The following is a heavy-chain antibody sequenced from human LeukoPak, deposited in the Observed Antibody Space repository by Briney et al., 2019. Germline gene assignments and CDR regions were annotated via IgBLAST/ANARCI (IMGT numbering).Heavy chain of an antibody. CDR3: ARGFPLGPNFDY. Sequence: GGSLRLSCAASGFTFSDYYMSWIRQAPGKGLEWVANIKQDGSEKYYVDSVKGRFTISRDNAKNSLYLQMNSLRAEDTAVYYCARGFPLGPNFDYWGQGTLVTVSS. CDR2: IKQDGSEK. V-gene: IGHV3-7*01. J-gene: IGHJ4*02. CDR1: GFTFSDYY.